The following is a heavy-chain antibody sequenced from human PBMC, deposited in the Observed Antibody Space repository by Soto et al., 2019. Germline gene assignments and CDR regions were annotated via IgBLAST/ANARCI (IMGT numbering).Heavy chain of an antibody. J-gene: IGHJ4*02. CDR2: ISYDGSNK. Sequence: QVQLVESGGGVVQPGRSLRLSCAASGFTFSSYGMHWVRQAPGKGLEWVAVISYDGSNKYYADSVKGRFTISRDNSKNTLYLKMNSLRAEDTAVYYCAKYTVDYWGQGTLVTVSS. CDR1: GFTFSSYG. V-gene: IGHV3-30*18. D-gene: IGHD2-2*02. CDR3: AKYTVDY.